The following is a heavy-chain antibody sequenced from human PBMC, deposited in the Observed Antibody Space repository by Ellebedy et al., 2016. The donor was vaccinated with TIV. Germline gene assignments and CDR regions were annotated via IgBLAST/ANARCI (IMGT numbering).Heavy chain of an antibody. J-gene: IGHJ4*02. V-gene: IGHV4-39*01. CDR3: AGVVVAAINS. CDR1: GGSISSSSYY. CDR2: IYYSGST. Sequence: SETLSLTCTVSGGSISSSSYYWGWIRQPPGKGLAWIGSIYYSGSTYYNPSLKSRVTISVDTSKNQFSLKLSSVTAADTAVYYCAGVVVAAINSWGQGTLVTVSS. D-gene: IGHD2-15*01.